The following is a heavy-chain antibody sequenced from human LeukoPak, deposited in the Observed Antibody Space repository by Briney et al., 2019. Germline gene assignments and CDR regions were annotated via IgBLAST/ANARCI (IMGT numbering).Heavy chain of an antibody. D-gene: IGHD2/OR15-2a*01. J-gene: IGHJ6*03. CDR1: GGSIISTTYY. V-gene: IGHV4-39*01. CDR3: ARLFSNYYMDV. Sequence: SETLSLTCTVSGGSIISTTYYWGWLRQPPGMGREWIGTIYYTGGAYYHPSLKSRVTISVDPSKNQFSLKLSSMTATDTAVYSCARLFSNYYMDVWGKGTTVTVSS. CDR2: IYYTGGA.